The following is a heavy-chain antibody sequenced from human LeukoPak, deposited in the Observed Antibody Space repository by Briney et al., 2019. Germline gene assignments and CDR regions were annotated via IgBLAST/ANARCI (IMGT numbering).Heavy chain of an antibody. CDR3: ARDMTVVTLYAFDI. CDR1: GGTFSSYA. Sequence: ASVKVSCKASGGTFSSYAISWVRQAPGQGLEWMGGIIPIFGTANYAQKFQGRVTITTDESTSTAYMELSRLRSDDTAVYYCARDMTVVTLYAFDIWGQGTMVTVSS. J-gene: IGHJ3*02. V-gene: IGHV1-69*05. CDR2: IIPIFGTA. D-gene: IGHD4-23*01.